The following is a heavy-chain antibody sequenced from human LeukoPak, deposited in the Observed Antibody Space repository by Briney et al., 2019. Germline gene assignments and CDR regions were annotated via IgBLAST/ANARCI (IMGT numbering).Heavy chain of an antibody. J-gene: IGHJ4*02. CDR3: ARGKVVAGTPGQNSWDY. V-gene: IGHV4-4*07. Sequence: PSETLSLTCTVSGGSISSYYWNWIRRPAGKGLEWVGRIYTSGSTNYNPSLKSRVSMSVDTSKNQFSLKLSSVTAADTAVYYCARGKVVAGTPGQNSWDYWGQGTLVTVSS. D-gene: IGHD6-19*01. CDR2: IYTSGST. CDR1: GGSISSYY.